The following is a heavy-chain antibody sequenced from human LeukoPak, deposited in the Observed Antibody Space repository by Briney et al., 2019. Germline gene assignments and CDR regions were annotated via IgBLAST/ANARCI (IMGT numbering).Heavy chain of an antibody. CDR1: GFTFSDYY. J-gene: IGHJ4*02. CDR2: ISSSSNYA. D-gene: IGHD6-19*01. Sequence: NPGGSLRLSCAASGFTFSDYYMGWIRQAPGKGLECVSYISSSSNYANYADSVEGRFTISRDNAKKSLYLRMNSLRAEDTAVYYCARERASSFDSWGQGTLVTVSS. CDR3: ARERASSFDS. V-gene: IGHV3-11*05.